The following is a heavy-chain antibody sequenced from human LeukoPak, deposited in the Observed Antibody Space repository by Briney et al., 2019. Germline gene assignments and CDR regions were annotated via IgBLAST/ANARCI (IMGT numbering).Heavy chain of an antibody. CDR1: GGSISSYY. Sequence: SETLSLTCTVSGGSISSYYWSWIRQPPGKGLEWIGYIYYSGSTYYNPSLRSRVTISVDTSKNQFSLKLSSVTAADTAVYYCARSEEYSYGYVYWGQGTLVTVSS. J-gene: IGHJ4*02. V-gene: IGHV4-59*01. CDR3: ARSEEYSYGYVY. D-gene: IGHD5-18*01. CDR2: IYYSGST.